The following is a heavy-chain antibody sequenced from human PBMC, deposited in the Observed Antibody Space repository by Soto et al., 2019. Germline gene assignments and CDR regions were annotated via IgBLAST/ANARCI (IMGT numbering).Heavy chain of an antibody. Sequence: GSLRLSCAASGFTFIYYVMNWVLLGPGRGLEWIAGVRGNGVSTTYADFVQGRFTISRDNSIKMLYLQINSLRAEDTSVYYCARARVMTSRPTSHYGMDVWGQGTTVT. CDR3: ARARVMTSRPTSHYGMDV. J-gene: IGHJ6*02. CDR2: VRGNGVST. V-gene: IGHV3-23*01. D-gene: IGHD3-16*01. CDR1: GFTFIYYV.